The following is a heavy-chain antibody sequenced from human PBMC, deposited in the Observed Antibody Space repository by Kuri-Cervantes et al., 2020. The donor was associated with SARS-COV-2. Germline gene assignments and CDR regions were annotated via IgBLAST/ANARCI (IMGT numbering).Heavy chain of an antibody. CDR2: IIPIFGTA. CDR3: ASGIDVIAAAGTIMGSFDY. CDR1: GGTFSSYA. V-gene: IGHV1-69*13. D-gene: IGHD6-13*01. J-gene: IGHJ4*02. Sequence: SAKDFCKASGGTFSSYAISWVRQAPGQGLEWMGGIIPIFGTANYAQKFQGRITITADESTSTAYMELSSLRSEDTAVYYCASGIDVIAAAGTIMGSFDYWGQGTLVTVSS.